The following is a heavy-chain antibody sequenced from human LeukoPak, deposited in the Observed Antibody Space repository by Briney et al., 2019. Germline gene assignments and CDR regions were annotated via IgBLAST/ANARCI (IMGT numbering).Heavy chain of an antibody. CDR1: GFTFSDHY. Sequence: GGSLRLSCAAPGFTFSDHYMSWIRQAPGKGLEWVSYISSSGSTIYYADSVKGRFTISRDNAKNSLYLQMNSLRAEDTAVYYCARDQDYYGSGSHYDAFDIWGQGTMVTVSS. J-gene: IGHJ3*02. D-gene: IGHD3-10*01. V-gene: IGHV3-11*04. CDR2: ISSSGSTI. CDR3: ARDQDYYGSGSHYDAFDI.